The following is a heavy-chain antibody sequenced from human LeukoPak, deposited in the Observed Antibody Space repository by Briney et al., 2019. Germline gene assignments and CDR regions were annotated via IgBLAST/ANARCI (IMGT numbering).Heavy chain of an antibody. Sequence: HPGGSLRFSCAASEFTFRTYGMHWVRQAPGKGLEWVAVIWYDGSDKYHADSVKGRFTISRDNSKNMLYLQMNSLRAEDTAVYYCASSSGWYLSSDYWGQGTLVTVSS. V-gene: IGHV3-33*01. D-gene: IGHD6-19*01. CDR1: EFTFRTYG. J-gene: IGHJ4*02. CDR3: ASSSGWYLSSDY. CDR2: IWYDGSDK.